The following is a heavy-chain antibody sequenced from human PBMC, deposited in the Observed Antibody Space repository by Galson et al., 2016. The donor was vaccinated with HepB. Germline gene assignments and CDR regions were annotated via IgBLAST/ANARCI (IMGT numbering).Heavy chain of an antibody. CDR1: GDTFRNFA. V-gene: IGHV1-69*01. CDR3: ARGGDSSGWYEVIL. D-gene: IGHD6-19*01. J-gene: IGHJ4*02. Sequence: CKASGDTFRNFAISWVRQAPGQGPEWMGGVIPMYATTNYAQKFQGRVTITADESTSTAYMELTSLRSEDTAVYYCARGGDSSGWYEVILWGQGTLVTVSS. CDR2: VIPMYATT.